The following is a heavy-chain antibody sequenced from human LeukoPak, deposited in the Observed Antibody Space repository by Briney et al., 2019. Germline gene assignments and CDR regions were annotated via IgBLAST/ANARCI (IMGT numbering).Heavy chain of an antibody. Sequence: SVKVSCKASGYTFTSYDINWVRQATGQGLEWMGWMNPNSGNTGYAQKFQGRVTMTRNTSISTAYMELSSLRSEDTAVYYCARGLHYYDSIAWGYWGQGTLVTVSS. CDR2: MNPNSGNT. CDR1: GYTFTSYD. J-gene: IGHJ4*02. CDR3: ARGLHYYDSIAWGY. D-gene: IGHD3-22*01. V-gene: IGHV1-8*01.